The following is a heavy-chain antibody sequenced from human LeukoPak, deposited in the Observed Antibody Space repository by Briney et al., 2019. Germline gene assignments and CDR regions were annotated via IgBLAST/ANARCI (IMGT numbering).Heavy chain of an antibody. J-gene: IGHJ6*03. CDR3: AKGSPRSGYYEDYYYYMDV. D-gene: IGHD3-3*01. V-gene: IGHV3-23*01. Sequence: GGSLRLSCAASGFTFSSYAMSWVRQAPGKGLEWVSAISGSGGSTYYADSVKGRFTTSRDNSKNTLYLQMNSLRAEDTAVYYCAKGSPRSGYYEDYYYYMDVWGKGTTVTVSS. CDR2: ISGSGGST. CDR1: GFTFSSYA.